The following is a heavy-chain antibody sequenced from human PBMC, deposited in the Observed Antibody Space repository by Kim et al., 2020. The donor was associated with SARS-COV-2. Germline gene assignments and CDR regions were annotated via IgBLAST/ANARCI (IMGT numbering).Heavy chain of an antibody. CDR1: GVIISHDW. J-gene: IGHJ6*02. V-gene: IGHV3-74*01. CDR2: ISPDGRDT. D-gene: IGHD1-26*01. CDR3: ARVGQGGMAV. Sequence: GGSLRLSCTASGVIISHDWMHWVRQAPGKGLVWVSHISPDGRDTNSADSVKGRFSISRDDAENTLHLQMNSLRADDTGVYYCARVGQGGMAVWGQGTTVTVSS.